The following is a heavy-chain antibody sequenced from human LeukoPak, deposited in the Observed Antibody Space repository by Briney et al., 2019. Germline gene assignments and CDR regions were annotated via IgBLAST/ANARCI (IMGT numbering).Heavy chain of an antibody. D-gene: IGHD3-10*01. CDR1: GGSISSSNW. Sequence: SETLSLTCAVSGGSISSSNWWSWVRQPPGKGLEWIGEIYHSGSTNYNPSLKSRVTISVDKSKNQFSLKLSSVTAADTAVYYCARLRLWFGEPTLGFDPWGQGTLVTVSS. CDR3: ARLRLWFGEPTLGFDP. CDR2: IYHSGST. J-gene: IGHJ5*02. V-gene: IGHV4-4*02.